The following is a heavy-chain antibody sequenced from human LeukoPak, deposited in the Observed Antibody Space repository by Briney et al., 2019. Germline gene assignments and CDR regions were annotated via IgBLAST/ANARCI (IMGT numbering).Heavy chain of an antibody. D-gene: IGHD5-24*01. J-gene: IGHJ4*02. CDR2: IRYDGSNK. V-gene: IGHV3-30*02. CDR1: GFTFSSYG. CDR3: AKELQMATIKDDSSYFDY. Sequence: PGGSLRLSCAASGFTFSSYGMHWVRQAPGKGLEWVAFIRYDGSNKYYADSVKGRFTISRDNSKNTLYLQMNSLRAEDTAVYYCAKELQMATIKDDSSYFDYWGQGTLVTVSS.